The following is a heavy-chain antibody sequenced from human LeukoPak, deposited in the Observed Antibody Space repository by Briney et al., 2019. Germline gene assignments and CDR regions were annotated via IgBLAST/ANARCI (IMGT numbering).Heavy chain of an antibody. CDR3: ASSRDYYDSSGYYGGVDY. J-gene: IGHJ4*02. Sequence: ASVKVSCKASGYTFTSYGISWVRQAPGQGLEWMGWISAYNGNTNYAQKFQGRVTMTTDTSTSTAYMELRSLRSDDTAVYYCASSRDYYDSSGYYGGVDYWGQGTLVTVSS. D-gene: IGHD3-22*01. CDR2: ISAYNGNT. CDR1: GYTFTSYG. V-gene: IGHV1-18*01.